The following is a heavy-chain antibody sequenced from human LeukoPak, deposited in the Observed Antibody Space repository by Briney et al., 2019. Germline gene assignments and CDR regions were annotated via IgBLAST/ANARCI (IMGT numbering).Heavy chain of an antibody. D-gene: IGHD3-10*01. V-gene: IGHV3-21*04. CDR3: AKDLGGRPWFGELPPDY. CDR1: GFTFSSYS. Sequence: PGGSLRLSCAASGFTFSSYSMNWVRQAPGKGLEWVSSISSRSSYIYYADTVKGRFTISRDNSKNTLYLQMNSLRAEDTAVYYCAKDLGGRPWFGELPPDYWGQGTLVTVSS. CDR2: ISSRSSYI. J-gene: IGHJ4*02.